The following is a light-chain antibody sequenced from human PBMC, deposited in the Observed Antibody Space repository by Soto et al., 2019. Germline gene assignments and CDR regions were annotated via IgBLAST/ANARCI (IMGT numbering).Light chain of an antibody. CDR1: SSNIGNNY. V-gene: IGLV1-51*01. Sequence: QSVLTQPPSVSAAPGQTVTISCSGFSSNIGNNYVSWYQQVPGTAPKLLIYENNKRPSGIPDRFSGSKSGTSATLDITGLQTGDEADYYCGTWDSSLSAGVFGGGTKLTVL. J-gene: IGLJ2*01. CDR3: GTWDSSLSAGV. CDR2: ENN.